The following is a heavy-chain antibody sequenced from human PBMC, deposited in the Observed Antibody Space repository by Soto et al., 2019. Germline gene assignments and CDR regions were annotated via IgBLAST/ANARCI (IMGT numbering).Heavy chain of an antibody. CDR2: ISAYNGNT. CDR3: ARVASSGWYRGDAFDI. D-gene: IGHD6-19*01. V-gene: IGHV1-18*04. CDR1: GYTFTSYG. J-gene: IGHJ3*02. Sequence: GASVKVSCKASGYTFTSYGISWVRQAPGQGLEWMGWISAYNGNTNYAQKLQGRVTMTADTSTSTAYMELRSLRSDDTAVYYCARVASSGWYRGDAFDIWGQGTMVTVSS.